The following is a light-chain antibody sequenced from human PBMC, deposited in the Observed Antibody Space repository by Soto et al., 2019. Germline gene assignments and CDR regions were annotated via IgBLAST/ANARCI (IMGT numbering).Light chain of an antibody. J-gene: IGLJ3*02. CDR3: ATWDSSLSAGV. CDR2: EDE. Sequence: QSVLTQPPSVSAAPGQKVAISCSGSNSNIGNNYVVWFQQLPGTAPKLLIYEDEKRFSGIPDRFSGSKSGSSATLGITGLQTGDEADYYCATWDSSLSAGVFGGGTKVTVL. V-gene: IGLV1-51*02. CDR1: NSNIGNNY.